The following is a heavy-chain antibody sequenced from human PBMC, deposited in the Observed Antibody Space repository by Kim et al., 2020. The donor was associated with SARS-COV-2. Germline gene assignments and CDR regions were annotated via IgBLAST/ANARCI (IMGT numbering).Heavy chain of an antibody. D-gene: IGHD2-21*02. CDR1: GFTFSSYA. J-gene: IGHJ4*02. CDR3: ARVDCGGDCYYSDY. Sequence: GGSLRLSCAASGFTFSSYAMHWVRQAPGKGLEWVAVISYDGSNKYYADSVKGRFTISRDNSKNTLYLQMNSLRAEDTAVYYCARVDCGGDCYYSDYWGQGTLVTVSS. CDR2: ISYDGSNK. V-gene: IGHV3-30-3*01.